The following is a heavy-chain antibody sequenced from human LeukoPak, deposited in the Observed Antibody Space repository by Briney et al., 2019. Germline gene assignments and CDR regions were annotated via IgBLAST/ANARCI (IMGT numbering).Heavy chain of an antibody. D-gene: IGHD3-22*01. CDR1: GGTFSSYA. Sequence: SVKVSCTASGGTFSSYAISWVRQAPGQGLEWMGRIIPILGIANYAQKFQGRVTITADKSTSTAYMELSGLRSEDTAVYYCARAPIVVVINNWFDPWGQGTLVTVSS. V-gene: IGHV1-69*04. CDR3: ARAPIVVVINNWFDP. J-gene: IGHJ5*02. CDR2: IIPILGIA.